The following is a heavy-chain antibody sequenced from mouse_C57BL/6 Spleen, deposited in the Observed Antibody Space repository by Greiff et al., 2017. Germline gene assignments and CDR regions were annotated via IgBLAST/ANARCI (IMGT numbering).Heavy chain of an antibody. V-gene: IGHV14-4*01. CDR2: IDPENGDT. J-gene: IGHJ3*01. Sequence: VQLQQSGAELVRPGASVKLSCTASGFNIKDDYMHWVKQRPEQGLEWIGWIDPENGDTAYASKFQGKASITADTSSNTAYLQLSTLTSEDTAVYYCTRGYSWFAYWGQGTLVTVSA. CDR1: GFNIKDDY. CDR3: TRGYSWFAY. D-gene: IGHD2-3*01.